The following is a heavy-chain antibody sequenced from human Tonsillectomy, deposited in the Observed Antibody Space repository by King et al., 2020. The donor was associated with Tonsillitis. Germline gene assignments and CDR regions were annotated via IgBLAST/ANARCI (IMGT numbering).Heavy chain of an antibody. CDR1: GFSFDDYA. CDR3: TKDPDYYDSSTS. J-gene: IGHJ4*02. D-gene: IGHD3-22*01. V-gene: IGHV3-9*01. Sequence: EVQLVESGGALVQPGRSLRLSCAASGFSFDDYAMHWGRQAPGKGLEWVSGISWNSGTIGYADSVKGRFTISRDNAKNFLYLQMNSLRAEDTALYYCTKDPDYYDSSTSWGQGTLVTVSS. CDR2: ISWNSGTI.